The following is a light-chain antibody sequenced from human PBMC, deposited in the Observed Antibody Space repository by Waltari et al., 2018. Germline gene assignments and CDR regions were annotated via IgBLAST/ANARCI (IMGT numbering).Light chain of an antibody. Sequence: QSVLTQPPSVSGAPGQRVTISCTGSSSNIGAGYDVHWYQQLPGTAPKLLIYGNSNRPSGVPDRFSGSKSGTSASLGITGLQAEDEADYYCQSYDSSLRGGVFGGGTKLTVL. CDR1: SSNIGAGYD. CDR3: QSYDSSLRGGV. V-gene: IGLV1-40*01. CDR2: GNS. J-gene: IGLJ3*02.